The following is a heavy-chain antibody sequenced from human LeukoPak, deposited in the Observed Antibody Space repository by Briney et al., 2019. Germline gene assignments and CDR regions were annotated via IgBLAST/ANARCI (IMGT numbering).Heavy chain of an antibody. V-gene: IGHV4-34*01. J-gene: IGHJ5*02. D-gene: IGHD6-6*01. CDR2: INHSGST. Sequence: SETLSLTCAVYGGSFSGHYWSWIRQPPGKGLEWIGEINHSGSTNYNPSLKSRVTISVDTSKNQFSLKLSSVTAADTAVYYCARAPLRARRTPSLGWFDPWGQGTQVTVSS. CDR3: ARAPLRARRTPSLGWFDP. CDR1: GGSFSGHY.